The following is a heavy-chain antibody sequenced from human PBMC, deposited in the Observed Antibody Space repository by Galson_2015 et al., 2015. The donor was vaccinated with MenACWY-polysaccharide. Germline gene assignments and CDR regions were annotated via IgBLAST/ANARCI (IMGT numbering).Heavy chain of an antibody. V-gene: IGHV3-74*01. Sequence: SLRLSCAASGFTFSSYWMHWVRQAPGKGLVWVSRINGDGSTTNYADSVKGRFTISRDNAKNTLYLQKNSPRAEDTAVYYCARVPGSWYSDYWGQGTLVTVSS. CDR3: ARVPGSWYSDY. J-gene: IGHJ4*02. D-gene: IGHD6-13*01. CDR2: INGDGSTT. CDR1: GFTFSSYW.